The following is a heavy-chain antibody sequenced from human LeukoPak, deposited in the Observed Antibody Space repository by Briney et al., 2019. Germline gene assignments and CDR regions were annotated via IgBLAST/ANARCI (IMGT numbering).Heavy chain of an antibody. CDR3: ATGLQYGLWGVPYFYYMHA. Sequence: GASVKVSCKASGYTFTGYYMHWVRQAPGQGLEWMGWINPNSGGTNYAQKFQGRVTITGDTSITTAYMELASLTSDDTAVYYCATGLQYGLWGVPYFYYMHAWGEGTTVTVSS. CDR2: INPNSGGT. D-gene: IGHD3-10*01. V-gene: IGHV1-2*02. CDR1: GYTFTGYY. J-gene: IGHJ6*03.